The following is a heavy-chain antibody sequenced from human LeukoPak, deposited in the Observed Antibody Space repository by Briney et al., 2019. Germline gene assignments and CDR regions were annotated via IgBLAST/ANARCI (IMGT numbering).Heavy chain of an antibody. CDR1: GFTFDDYA. J-gene: IGHJ3*02. D-gene: IGHD2/OR15-2a*01. CDR3: ARGLWGAFDI. CDR2: ISWNSGSI. Sequence: PGGSLRLSCAASGFTFDDYAMHWVRQAPGKGLEWVSGISWNSGSIGYADSVKGRFTISRDNAKNSLYLQMNSLRAEDTAVYYCARGLWGAFDIWGQGTMVTVSS. V-gene: IGHV3-9*01.